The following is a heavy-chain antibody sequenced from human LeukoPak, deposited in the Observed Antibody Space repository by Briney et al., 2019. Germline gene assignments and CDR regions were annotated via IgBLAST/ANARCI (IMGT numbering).Heavy chain of an antibody. Sequence: GGSLRLSCAASGFTLGSYEMNWVRQAPGKGLEWVSYISSSGTNIYHADSVKGRFTISRDNAKNSLYLQMNSLRAEDTAVYYCAGLVLDYWGQGTLVTVSS. CDR1: GFTLGSYE. J-gene: IGHJ4*02. CDR2: ISSSGTNI. CDR3: AGLVLDY. V-gene: IGHV3-48*03. D-gene: IGHD6-19*01.